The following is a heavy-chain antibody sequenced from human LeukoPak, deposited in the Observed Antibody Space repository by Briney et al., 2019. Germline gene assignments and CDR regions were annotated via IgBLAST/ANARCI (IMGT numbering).Heavy chain of an antibody. CDR3: VTYYYDSSGYWYYMDV. Sequence: GSLRLSCAASGFTFSDYYMSWIRQPPGKGLEWIGSIYYSGSTYYNPSLKSRVTISVDTSKNQFSLKLSSVTAADTAVYYSVTYYYDSSGYWYYMDVWGKGTTVTVSS. D-gene: IGHD3-22*01. CDR2: IYYSGST. CDR1: GFTFSDYY. V-gene: IGHV4-38-2*01. J-gene: IGHJ6*03.